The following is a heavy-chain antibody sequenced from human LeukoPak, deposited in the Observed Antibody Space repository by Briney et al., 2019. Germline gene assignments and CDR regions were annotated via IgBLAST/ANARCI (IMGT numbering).Heavy chain of an antibody. CDR1: GFTFSSYE. D-gene: IGHD6-19*01. CDR2: ISSSGSTI. Sequence: GGSLRLSCAASGFTFSSYELNWVRQAPGKGLEGFSYISSSGSTIYYADSVKGRFTISRDNAMNSLYLQMNSLRAEDTAVYYCARGAVAGYFWGQGTLVTVSS. CDR3: ARGAVAGYF. J-gene: IGHJ4*02. V-gene: IGHV3-48*03.